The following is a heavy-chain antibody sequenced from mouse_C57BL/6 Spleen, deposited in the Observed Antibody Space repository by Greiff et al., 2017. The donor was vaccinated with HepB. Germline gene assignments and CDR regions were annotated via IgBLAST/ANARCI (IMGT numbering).Heavy chain of an antibody. CDR2: ISDGGSYT. V-gene: IGHV5-4*03. CDR3: ARGGFYAMDY. CDR1: GFTFSSYA. Sequence: EVKVVESGGGLVKPGGSLKLSCAASGFTFSSYAMSWVRQTPEKMLEWVATISDGGSYTYYPVNVKGRFTISRDNAKNNLYLQMSHLKSEDTAMYYCARGGFYAMDYWGQGTSVTVSS. J-gene: IGHJ4*01.